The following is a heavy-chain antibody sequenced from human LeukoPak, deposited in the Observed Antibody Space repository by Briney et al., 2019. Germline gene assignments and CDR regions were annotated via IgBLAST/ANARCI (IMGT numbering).Heavy chain of an antibody. Sequence: GGSLRLSCAASGFTFSSYSMNWVRQAPGKGLEWVSSISSSSSYIYYADSVKGRFTFSRDNAKNSLYLQMNSLRAEDTAVYYCARSRGVITGDYWGQGTLVTVSS. CDR3: ARSRGVITGDY. V-gene: IGHV3-21*01. CDR2: ISSSSSYI. J-gene: IGHJ4*02. CDR1: GFTFSSYS. D-gene: IGHD3-3*01.